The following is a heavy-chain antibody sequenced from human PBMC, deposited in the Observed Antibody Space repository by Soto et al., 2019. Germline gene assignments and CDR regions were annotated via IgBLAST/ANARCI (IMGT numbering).Heavy chain of an antibody. V-gene: IGHV3-21*01. J-gene: IGHJ3*02. Sequence: GGSLRLSCAASGFTFSSYSMNWVRQAPGKGLEWVSSISSSSSYIYYADSVKGRFTISRDNAKNSLYLQMNSLRAEDTAVYYCADDFWSGYSGDAFDIWGQGTMVTVSS. CDR3: ADDFWSGYSGDAFDI. CDR1: GFTFSSYS. CDR2: ISSSSSYI. D-gene: IGHD3-3*01.